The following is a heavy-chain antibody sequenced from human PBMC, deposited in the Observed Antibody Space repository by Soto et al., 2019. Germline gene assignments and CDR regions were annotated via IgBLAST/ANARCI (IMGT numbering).Heavy chain of an antibody. CDR3: ARFYTYGYYYFEY. Sequence: SETLSLTCTVSADSISSGGHYCSWILHHPGKGLEWIGYIYYSVSTYYSPSLKSRVTMSVDTSKNQFSLTLSSVTPADTAVYFCARFYTYGYYYFEYWGQGTMVTVSS. CDR2: IYYSVST. D-gene: IGHD5-18*01. V-gene: IGHV4-31*03. CDR1: ADSISSGGHY. J-gene: IGHJ4*02.